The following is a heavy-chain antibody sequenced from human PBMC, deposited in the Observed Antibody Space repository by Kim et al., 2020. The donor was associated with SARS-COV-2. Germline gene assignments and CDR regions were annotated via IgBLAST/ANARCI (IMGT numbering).Heavy chain of an antibody. J-gene: IGHJ5*02. V-gene: IGHV4-39*01. CDR1: GGSISSTSYF. CDR2: IYYSGST. Sequence: SETLSLTCTVSGGSISSTSYFWGWIRQPPGKGLEWIASIYYSGSTYYNPSLKSRVTISVDTSKNQFSLNLSSVIAADTAVYYCARGFTIFGVVNVFGWFDRRGQGATVTAAS. D-gene: IGHD3-3*01. CDR3: ARGFTIFGVVNVFGWFDR.